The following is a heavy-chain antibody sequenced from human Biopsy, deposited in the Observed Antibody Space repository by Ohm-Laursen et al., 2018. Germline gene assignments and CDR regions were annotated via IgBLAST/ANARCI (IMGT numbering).Heavy chain of an antibody. Sequence: ASVKVSCKASGYTFPSYGISWVRQAPGQELEWMGWISAYNGNRNYAQKFQGRVTMTTDTSTSTAYMELRSLRSDDTAVYFCAREEDNSGYDYYGMDVWGQGTTVTVSS. CDR1: GYTFPSYG. J-gene: IGHJ6*02. D-gene: IGHD3-22*01. CDR2: ISAYNGNR. CDR3: AREEDNSGYDYYGMDV. V-gene: IGHV1-18*01.